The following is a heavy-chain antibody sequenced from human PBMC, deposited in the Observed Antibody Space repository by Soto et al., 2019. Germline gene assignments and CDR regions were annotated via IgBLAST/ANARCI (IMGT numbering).Heavy chain of an antibody. CDR3: ARGPSGDKVQY. Sequence: SETLSLTCTVSGGSITSDYSCWSWIRQPPGEGLEWIGHIFDSGTTYTNPSLRSQVAISLDTSKNPFSLTLSSVTAADTAVYYCARGPSGDKVQYWGQGALVSVS. J-gene: IGHJ4*02. D-gene: IGHD7-27*01. V-gene: IGHV4-30-4*01. CDR2: IFDSGTT. CDR1: GGSITSDYSC.